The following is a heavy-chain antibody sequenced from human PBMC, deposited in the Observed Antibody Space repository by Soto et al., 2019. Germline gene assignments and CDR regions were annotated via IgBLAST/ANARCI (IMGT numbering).Heavy chain of an antibody. CDR1: GYTFTSYA. CDR3: ARDSGTTGTTGFDP. Sequence: VKVSCKASGYTFTSYAMHWVRQAPGQRLEWMGWINAGNGNTKYSQKFQGRVTITRDTSASTAYMELSSLRSEDTAVYYCARDSGTTGTTGFDPWGQGTLVTVSS. J-gene: IGHJ5*02. CDR2: INAGNGNT. D-gene: IGHD1-1*01. V-gene: IGHV1-3*01.